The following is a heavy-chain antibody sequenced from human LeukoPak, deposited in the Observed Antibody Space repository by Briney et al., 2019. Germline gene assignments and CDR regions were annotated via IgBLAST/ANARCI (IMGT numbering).Heavy chain of an antibody. Sequence: GGSLRLSCVGSGFAFSKYSMNWVRQAPGGGLQWVSSTNSDSSHKYCPDSLKGRVTVSRDNANNSVFLRMDDLRADDTAVYYCARDGEPCASISCQSYFYHYMDVWGKGTTVTVSS. V-gene: IGHV3-21*06. CDR3: ARDGEPCASISCQSYFYHYMDV. D-gene: IGHD2-2*01. CDR1: GFAFSKYS. CDR2: TNSDSSHK. J-gene: IGHJ6*03.